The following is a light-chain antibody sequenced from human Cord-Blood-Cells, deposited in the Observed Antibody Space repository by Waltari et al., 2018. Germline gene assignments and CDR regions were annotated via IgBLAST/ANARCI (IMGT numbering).Light chain of an antibody. Sequence: QSALTQPRSVSGSPGQSVTISCTGTSSDVGGYNYVSWYQQHPGKAPKLMIYDVSKRPSGGPDRFSVSKSGNTASLSISGLQAEDEADYYCCSYAGSYTYVFGTGTKVTVL. CDR3: CSYAGSYTYV. CDR1: SSDVGGYNY. CDR2: DVS. V-gene: IGLV2-11*01. J-gene: IGLJ1*01.